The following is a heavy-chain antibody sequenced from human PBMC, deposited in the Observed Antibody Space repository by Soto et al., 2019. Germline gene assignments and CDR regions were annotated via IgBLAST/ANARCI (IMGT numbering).Heavy chain of an antibody. Sequence: GGSLRLSCAASGFTFSSYGMHWVRQAPGKGLEWVAVIWYDGSNKYYADSVKGRFTISRDNSKNTLYLQMNSLRAEDTAVYYCAREGGYCSGGSCFESFAFDIWGQGTMVTVSS. CDR3: AREGGYCSGGSCFESFAFDI. CDR1: GFTFSSYG. D-gene: IGHD2-15*01. J-gene: IGHJ3*02. CDR2: IWYDGSNK. V-gene: IGHV3-33*01.